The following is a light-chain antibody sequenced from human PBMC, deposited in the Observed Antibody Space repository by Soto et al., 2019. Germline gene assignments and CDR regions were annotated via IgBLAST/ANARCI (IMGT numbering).Light chain of an antibody. CDR2: DAS. Sequence: IQMTQSPSSLSAAVGDRVSITFQAIRDISNYLNWYQQKPGKAPKLLIYDASNLETGVPSRFSGSGYGTAFTFTISSLQPEAIATYYCQQYDNLPPSLTFGGGTKVDIK. J-gene: IGKJ4*01. V-gene: IGKV1-33*01. CDR1: RDISNY. CDR3: QQYDNLPPSLT.